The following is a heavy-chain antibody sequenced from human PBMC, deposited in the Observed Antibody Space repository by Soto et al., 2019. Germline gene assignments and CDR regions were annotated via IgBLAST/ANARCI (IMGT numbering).Heavy chain of an antibody. Sequence: PWGSLRLSCAASGFTFSNHTMNWVRQAPGKGLEWVSSISSSSNYIYYADSVKGRFTISRDNAKNSLYLQMNSLRAEDTAVYYCAREGIFLEWLLREGAFDIWGQGTMVTVSS. CDR2: ISSSSNYI. CDR1: GFTFSNHT. CDR3: AREGIFLEWLLREGAFDI. J-gene: IGHJ3*02. V-gene: IGHV3-21*01. D-gene: IGHD3-3*01.